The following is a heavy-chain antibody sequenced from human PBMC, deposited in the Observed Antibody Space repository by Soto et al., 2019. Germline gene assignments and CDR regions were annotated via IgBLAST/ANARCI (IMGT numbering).Heavy chain of an antibody. CDR1: GYTFTGYY. Sequence: ASVKVSCKASGYTFTGYYMHWVRQAPGQGLEWMGWINPNSGGTNYAQKFQGWVTMTRDTSISTAYMELSRLRSDDTAVYYCARDGGFGELLYWFDPWGQGTLVTVSS. D-gene: IGHD3-10*01. CDR2: INPNSGGT. CDR3: ARDGGFGELLYWFDP. J-gene: IGHJ5*02. V-gene: IGHV1-2*04.